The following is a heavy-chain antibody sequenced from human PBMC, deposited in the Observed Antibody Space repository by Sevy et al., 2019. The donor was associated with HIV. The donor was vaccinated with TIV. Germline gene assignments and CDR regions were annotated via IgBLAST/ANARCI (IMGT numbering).Heavy chain of an antibody. Sequence: GGSLRLSCAASGFTFSSYAMHWVRQAPGKGLEWVAVISYDGSNKYYADSVKGRFTISRDNSKNTLYLQINSLRAEDTAVYYCARVPLPITMIASLFDYWGQGTLVTVSS. J-gene: IGHJ4*02. V-gene: IGHV3-30-3*01. CDR1: GFTFSSYA. CDR2: ISYDGSNK. D-gene: IGHD3-22*01. CDR3: ARVPLPITMIASLFDY.